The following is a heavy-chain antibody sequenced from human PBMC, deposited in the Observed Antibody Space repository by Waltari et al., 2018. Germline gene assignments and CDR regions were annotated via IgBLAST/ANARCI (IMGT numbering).Heavy chain of an antibody. CDR3: ARDQRGIAVASPYYFDY. Sequence: QLQLQESGPGLVKPSETLSLTCTVSGGSISSSSYYWGWIRQPPGKGLEWIGSIYYSGSTYYNPSLKSRVTISVDTSKNQFSLKRSSVTAADTAVYYCARDQRGIAVASPYYFDYWGQGTLVTVSS. CDR1: GGSISSSSYY. J-gene: IGHJ4*02. CDR2: IYYSGST. D-gene: IGHD6-19*01. V-gene: IGHV4-39*07.